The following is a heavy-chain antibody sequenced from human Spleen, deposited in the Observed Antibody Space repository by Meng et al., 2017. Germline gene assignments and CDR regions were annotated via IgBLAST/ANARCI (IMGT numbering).Heavy chain of an antibody. CDR1: GGSISTSGYY. CDR3: TRGSGGSV. CDR2: IGHSGFT. D-gene: IGHD3-10*01. V-gene: IGHV4-39*07. J-gene: IGHJ4*02. Sequence: QPQLQESGPGLVKPSEALSLTCSVSGGSISTSGYYWGWIRQPPGKGLEWIGSIGHSGFTYYTPSLKSRVTVSIDTSRNQFSLTLTSVTAADTAVYYCTRGSGGSVWGQGTLVTVSS.